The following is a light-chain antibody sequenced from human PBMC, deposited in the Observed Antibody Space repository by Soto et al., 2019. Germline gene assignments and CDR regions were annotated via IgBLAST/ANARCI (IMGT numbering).Light chain of an antibody. J-gene: IGKJ2*01. CDR3: QQYGNSPPYT. CDR2: GAS. Sequence: EIVLTQSPGTLSLSPGERATLSCRASQSVSSSYLAWYQQKPGQTPRLLIYGASSRATGIPDRFSGSVSGTDFTLTISRVVPEDFAVYYCQQYGNSPPYTFGQGTQLEIK. CDR1: QSVSSSY. V-gene: IGKV3-20*01.